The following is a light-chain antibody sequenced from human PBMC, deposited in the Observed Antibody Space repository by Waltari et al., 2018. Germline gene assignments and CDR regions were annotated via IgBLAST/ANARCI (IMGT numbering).Light chain of an antibody. J-gene: IGLJ2*01. CDR2: EDN. V-gene: IGLV3-10*01. CDR3: YSTDGSGNHRV. CDR1: ALSKKY. Sequence: SYELTQPPSVSVSPGQTARITCSGDALSKKYAYWYQQKSGQAPVLAIYEDNKRPSGIPERFSGSSSGTMATLTITGAQVEDEADYYCYSTDGSGNHRVFGGGTKVTVL.